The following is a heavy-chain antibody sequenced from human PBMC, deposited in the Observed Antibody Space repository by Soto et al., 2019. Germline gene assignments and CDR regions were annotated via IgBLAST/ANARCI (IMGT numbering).Heavy chain of an antibody. CDR1: GYSFSCYG. V-gene: IGHV1-18*01. CDR3: AREPGLPFHAFDI. J-gene: IGHJ3*02. CDR2: RSAYNGNT. Sequence: GAWLKVSCNGSGYSFSCYGISWVRQAPGQGLEWRGWRSAYNGNTNYGRDLQGRVAVPTDTSTSRAGMGLGSVGSDDTAVYYCAREPGLPFHAFDIWGQGTMATVSS. D-gene: IGHD2-2*01.